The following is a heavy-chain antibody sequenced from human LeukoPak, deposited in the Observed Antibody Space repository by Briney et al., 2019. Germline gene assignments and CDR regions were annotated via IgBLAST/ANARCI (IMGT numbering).Heavy chain of an antibody. CDR1: GFTFRNYA. CDR2: ISASGGTT. Sequence: PGGSLRLSCAASGFTFRNYAMSWVRQAPGKGLEWALLISASGGTTYFADSVKGRLSISRDNSKNTLYLQMNSLRAEDTAVYYCAKDSGSDGYLEAFDIWGRGTMVTVSS. V-gene: IGHV3-23*01. D-gene: IGHD5-18*01. CDR3: AKDSGSDGYLEAFDI. J-gene: IGHJ3*02.